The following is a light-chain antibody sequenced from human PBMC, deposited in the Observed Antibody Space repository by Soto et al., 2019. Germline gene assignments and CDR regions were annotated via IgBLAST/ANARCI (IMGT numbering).Light chain of an antibody. Sequence: EIVLTQSPGTLSLSPGERATLSCRASQSVSSNYLAWYQQKPGQTPRLLIYGASSRATGIQDRFSGSGSGTDCTLTISRLEPEDFAVYYCQRYGRSPPITFGQGTRLE. J-gene: IGKJ5*01. CDR2: GAS. CDR3: QRYGRSPPIT. CDR1: QSVSSNY. V-gene: IGKV3-20*01.